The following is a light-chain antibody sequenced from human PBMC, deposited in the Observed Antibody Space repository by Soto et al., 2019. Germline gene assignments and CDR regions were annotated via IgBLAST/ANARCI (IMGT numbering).Light chain of an antibody. Sequence: EIVLTQSPGTLSLSPGGRATLSCRASQSVGSNYLAWYQQKPGQAPRLLIYGTSSRATGIPDNFSGSGSGTDFTLTISRLEPEDFAVYYFQQYGRSPYAFGQGTKLEIK. CDR3: QQYGRSPYA. J-gene: IGKJ2*01. CDR1: QSVGSNY. V-gene: IGKV3-20*01. CDR2: GTS.